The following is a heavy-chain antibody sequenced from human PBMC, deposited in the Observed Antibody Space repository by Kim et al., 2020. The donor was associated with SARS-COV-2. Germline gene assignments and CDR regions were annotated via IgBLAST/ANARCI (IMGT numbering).Heavy chain of an antibody. CDR1: GGSISSYY. J-gene: IGHJ6*03. V-gene: IGHV4-59*01. CDR2: FYYGETT. D-gene: IGHD1-7*01. CDR3: ARAGYNWNSGGNFYYSYYMDV. Sequence: SETLSLTCTVSGGSISSYYWTWIRQPPGKGLDWIAYFYYGETTNYNPSFKSRVTISVDTSKNQFSLKLSSVTAADTAVYYCARAGYNWNSGGNFYYSYYMDVWGKGTTVTVSS.